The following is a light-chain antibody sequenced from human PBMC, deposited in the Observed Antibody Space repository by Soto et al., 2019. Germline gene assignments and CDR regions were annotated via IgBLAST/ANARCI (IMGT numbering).Light chain of an antibody. CDR1: QSISSY. Sequence: DIQMTQSPSSLSASVGDRVTITCRASQSISSYLNWYQQKPGKAPNLLIYDVSSLQSGVPSRFSGSGSGTDFTLTISSLQPEDFATYYCRQGYSNLVYTFGQGTKLEIK. V-gene: IGKV1-39*01. CDR2: DVS. J-gene: IGKJ2*01. CDR3: RQGYSNLVYT.